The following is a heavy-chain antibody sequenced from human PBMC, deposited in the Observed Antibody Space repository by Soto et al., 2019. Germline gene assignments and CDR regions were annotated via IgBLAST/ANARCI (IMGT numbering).Heavy chain of an antibody. CDR2: INHSGSA. J-gene: IGHJ4*02. CDR3: ARCRLYSGFDY. CDR1: GGSFSGYY. V-gene: IGHV4-34*01. Sequence: PSETLSLTCAVYGGSFSGYYWSWIRQPPGKGLEWIGEINHSGSATYSPSLNSRVTVSLDRSRSQFSLRLTSVTAADTAVFYCARCRLYSGFDYWGPGTLVTVSS. D-gene: IGHD2-15*01.